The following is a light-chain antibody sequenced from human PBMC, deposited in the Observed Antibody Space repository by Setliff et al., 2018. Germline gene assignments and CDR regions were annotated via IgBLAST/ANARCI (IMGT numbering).Light chain of an antibody. CDR2: DTS. J-gene: IGLJ2*01. Sequence: QAVVTQEPSLTVSPGGTVTLTCGSSTGAVTSDHYPYWFQQKPGQAPRTLICDTSNKHSWTPARFSGSLLGGKAALTLSGAQPEDEAEYYCLLSYSGARPVIFGGGTKVTVL. CDR1: TGAVTSDHY. V-gene: IGLV7-46*01. CDR3: LLSYSGARPVI.